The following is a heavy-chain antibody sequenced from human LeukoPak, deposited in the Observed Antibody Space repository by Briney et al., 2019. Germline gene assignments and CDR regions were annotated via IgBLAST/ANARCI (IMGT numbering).Heavy chain of an antibody. CDR2: IYPGDSDT. J-gene: IGHJ4*02. D-gene: IGHD4-17*01. Sequence: GESLKISCKGPGYNFNNYWIGWVRQMPGKGLEWMGIIYPGDSDTRYSPSFQGQITFSADRSISTAYLQWSSLKASDTAIYYCARHHGDYGYYFDYWGQGTLVTVSS. CDR1: GYNFNNYW. CDR3: ARHHGDYGYYFDY. V-gene: IGHV5-51*01.